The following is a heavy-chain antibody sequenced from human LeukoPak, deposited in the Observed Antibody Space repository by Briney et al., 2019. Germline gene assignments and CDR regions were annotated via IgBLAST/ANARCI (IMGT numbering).Heavy chain of an antibody. CDR3: ARHWIGYNTYPFDY. Sequence: SETLSLTCTVSGGSISSYYWSWVRQSPGKGLEWIGYIYYSGNTNYNPSLKSRITISIDTSKNQVSLKLSSVTAADTAVYYCARHWIGYNTYPFDYWGQGTLVTVSS. CDR2: IYYSGNT. D-gene: IGHD1-1*01. J-gene: IGHJ4*02. V-gene: IGHV4-59*08. CDR1: GGSISSYY.